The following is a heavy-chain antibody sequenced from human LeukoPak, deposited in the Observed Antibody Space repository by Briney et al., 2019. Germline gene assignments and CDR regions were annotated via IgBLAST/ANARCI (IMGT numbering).Heavy chain of an antibody. CDR3: ARSLGQQFDS. CDR2: VYYTGST. Sequence: SETLSLTCTVSGDSLSNYFLSWIRQPPGKGLEWIGYVYYTGSTKYNPSLQSRLTVSLDTSKNQFSLKLNSVTAADTAVYYCARSLGQQFDSWGQGTLVPVSS. V-gene: IGHV4-59*01. J-gene: IGHJ4*02. D-gene: IGHD1/OR15-1a*01. CDR1: GDSLSNYF.